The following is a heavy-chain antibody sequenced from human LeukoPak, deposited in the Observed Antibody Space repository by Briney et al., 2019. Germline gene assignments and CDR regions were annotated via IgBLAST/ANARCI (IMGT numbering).Heavy chain of an antibody. V-gene: IGHV4-39*07. J-gene: IGHJ4*02. D-gene: IGHD5-18*01. Sequence: SETLSLTCTVSGGSFSSSTYHGGWIRQPPGKGLEWIGTIFYTGSTYYYNPSLKSRVTISVDTSKNQFSLKLSSVTAADTAVYYCARGYTAMANFDYWGQGTLVTVSS. CDR1: GGSFSSSTYH. CDR3: ARGYTAMANFDY. CDR2: IFYTGSTY.